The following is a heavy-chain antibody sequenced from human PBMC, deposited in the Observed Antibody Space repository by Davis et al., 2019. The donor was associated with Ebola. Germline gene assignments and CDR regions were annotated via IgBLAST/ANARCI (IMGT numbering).Heavy chain of an antibody. Sequence: PSETLSLTCAVYGGSFSGYYWSWIRQPPGKGLEWIGEINHSGSTNYNPSLKSRVTISVDTSKNQFSLKLSSVTAADTAVYYCASWGRRGGYFDYWGQGTLVTVSS. V-gene: IGHV4-34*01. CDR1: GGSFSGYY. D-gene: IGHD3-16*01. CDR3: ASWGRRGGYFDY. J-gene: IGHJ4*02. CDR2: INHSGST.